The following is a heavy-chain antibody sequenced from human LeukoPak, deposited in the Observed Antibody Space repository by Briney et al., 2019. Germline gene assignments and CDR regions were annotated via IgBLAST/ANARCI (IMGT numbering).Heavy chain of an antibody. CDR1: AGSMSGHY. CDR2: IYYSGST. D-gene: IGHD6-13*01. J-gene: IGHJ5*02. CDR3: ARHSYSSSWYGTFDT. V-gene: IGHV4-59*08. Sequence: SETLSLTCTVSAGSMSGHYWSWIRQPPGKGLGWIGYIYYSGSTIYNPSLKCRVTISVDTSKNQFSLKLSSVTAADTAVYYCARHSYSSSWYGTFDTWGQGSLVTVSS.